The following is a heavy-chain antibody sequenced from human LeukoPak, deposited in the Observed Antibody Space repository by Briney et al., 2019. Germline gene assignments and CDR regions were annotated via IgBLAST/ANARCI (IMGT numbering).Heavy chain of an antibody. V-gene: IGHV4-59*12. J-gene: IGHJ4*02. CDR3: ARDPGDYYDSSGYS. D-gene: IGHD3-22*01. CDR1: DGSISSYY. CDR2: IYYSGGT. Sequence: SETLSLTCTVSDGSISSYYWSWIRQPPGKGLEWIGYIYYSGGTKYDPSLKSRVTISVDTSKNQFSLKLSSVTAADTAVYYCARDPGDYYDSSGYSWGQGTLVTVSS.